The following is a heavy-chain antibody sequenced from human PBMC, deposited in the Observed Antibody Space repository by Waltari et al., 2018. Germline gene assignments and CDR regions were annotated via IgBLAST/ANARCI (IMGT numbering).Heavy chain of an antibody. D-gene: IGHD3-22*01. V-gene: IGHV3-9*03. Sequence: EVQLVESGGGLVQPGRSLRLSCAASGFTFDDYAMHWVRQAPGKGLEWVSGISWNSGSIGYADSVKGRFTISRDNAKNSLYLQMNSLRAEDMALYYCAKGSPTYYYDSSGYQGAFDIWGQGTMVTVSS. CDR1: GFTFDDYA. CDR2: ISWNSGSI. J-gene: IGHJ3*02. CDR3: AKGSPTYYYDSSGYQGAFDI.